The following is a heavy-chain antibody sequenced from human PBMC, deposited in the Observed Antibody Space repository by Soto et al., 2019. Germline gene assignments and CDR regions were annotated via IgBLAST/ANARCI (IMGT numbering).Heavy chain of an antibody. CDR1: GGSFSGYY. CDR3: ASLTTVPTFYYYYYGMDV. J-gene: IGHJ6*02. D-gene: IGHD4-17*01. V-gene: IGHV4-34*01. CDR2: INHSGST. Sequence: QVQLQQWGAGLLKPSETLSLTCAVYGGSFSGYYWSWIRQPPGKGLEWIGEINHSGSTNYNPSLKSRATISVDTSKNQFSLKLSSVTAADTAVYYCASLTTVPTFYYYYYGMDVWGQGTTVTVSS.